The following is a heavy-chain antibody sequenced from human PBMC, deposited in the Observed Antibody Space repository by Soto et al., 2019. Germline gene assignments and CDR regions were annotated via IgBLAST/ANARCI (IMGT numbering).Heavy chain of an antibody. J-gene: IGHJ6*03. D-gene: IGHD6-6*01. CDR3: ARVRQLVVYFFYYMDV. Sequence: QVQLLQSGAEVKKPGASVKVSCKASGYTFTNYGITWVRQAPGQGLEWMGWISAYNGNTHYTQRPQGRVTMTTATSPSTAYMELRGLRPDATAVYYCARVRQLVVYFFYYMDVWGKGTTVTVSS. CDR2: ISAYNGNT. V-gene: IGHV1-18*01. CDR1: GYTFTNYG.